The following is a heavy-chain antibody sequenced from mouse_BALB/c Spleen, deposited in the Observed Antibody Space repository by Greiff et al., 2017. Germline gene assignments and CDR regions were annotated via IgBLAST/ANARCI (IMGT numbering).Heavy chain of an antibody. D-gene: IGHD1-1*01. Sequence: QVQLQQSGPELVKPEASVRISCKASGYTFTSYYIHWVKQRPGQGLEWIGWIYPGNVNTKYNEKFKGKATLTADKSSSTAYMQLSSLTSEDSAVYFCAKRGITTVEAYWGQGTLVTVSA. CDR2: IYPGNVNT. V-gene: IGHV1S56*01. J-gene: IGHJ3*01. CDR1: GYTFTSYY. CDR3: AKRGITTVEAY.